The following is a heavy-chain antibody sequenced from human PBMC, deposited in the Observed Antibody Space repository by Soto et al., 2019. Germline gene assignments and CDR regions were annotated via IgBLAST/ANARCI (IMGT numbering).Heavy chain of an antibody. Sequence: EVQLVESGGDLVQPGKSLRLSCAASGFTFNDYAMHWVRQPPGKGLEWVSSVNWNSVTTRNAVSLKGLFSISRDNAQNPLYLIMNSLPPEYTASYYCVKAITSGGNTGGDSDIWGQGTMVTVPS. CDR3: VKAITSGGNTGGDSDI. J-gene: IGHJ3*02. CDR2: VNWNSVTT. V-gene: IGHV3-9*01. CDR1: GFTFNDYA. D-gene: IGHD2-21*01.